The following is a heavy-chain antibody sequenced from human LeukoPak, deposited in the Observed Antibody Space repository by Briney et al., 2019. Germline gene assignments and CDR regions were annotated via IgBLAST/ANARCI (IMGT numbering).Heavy chain of an antibody. D-gene: IGHD4-23*01. Sequence: KASETLSLTCAVSGGSISSGGYSWSWIRQPPGKGLEWIGYIYHSGSTYYNPSLKSRVTISVDRSKNQFSLKLSSVTAADTAVYYCARQYYGGNSELDYWGQGTLVSVSS. V-gene: IGHV4-30-2*01. CDR3: ARQYYGGNSELDY. CDR2: IYHSGST. CDR1: GGSISSGGYS. J-gene: IGHJ4*02.